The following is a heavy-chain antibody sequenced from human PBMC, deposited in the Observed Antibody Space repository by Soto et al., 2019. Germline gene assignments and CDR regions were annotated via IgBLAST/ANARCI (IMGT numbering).Heavy chain of an antibody. J-gene: IGHJ5*02. CDR1: GYTFTSYG. D-gene: IGHD2-2*01. Sequence: ASVKVSCKASGYTFTSYGISWVRQAPGQGLEWMGWISAYNGNTNYAQKLQGRVTMTTDTSTSTAYMELRSLRSDDTAVYYCARDRHNSWVVVPNDWLDPWGQGTLVTVSS. CDR2: ISAYNGNT. CDR3: ARDRHNSWVVVPNDWLDP. V-gene: IGHV1-18*01.